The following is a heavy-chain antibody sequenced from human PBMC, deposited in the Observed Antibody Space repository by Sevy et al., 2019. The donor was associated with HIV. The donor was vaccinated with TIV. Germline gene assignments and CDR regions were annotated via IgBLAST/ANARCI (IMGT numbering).Heavy chain of an antibody. V-gene: IGHV3-21*01. J-gene: IGHJ4*02. CDR1: GFTFNIYS. CDR2: LSGSSSYI. Sequence: GGSLRLACAASGFTFNIYSMNWVRRAPGKGLEWVSSLSGSSSYIFYADSVKGRFTISRDNAKNSLYLQMNSLRAEDTAVYYCARGRGDPRADCFDYWGQGTLVTVSS. CDR3: ARGRGDPRADCFDY. D-gene: IGHD2-21*02.